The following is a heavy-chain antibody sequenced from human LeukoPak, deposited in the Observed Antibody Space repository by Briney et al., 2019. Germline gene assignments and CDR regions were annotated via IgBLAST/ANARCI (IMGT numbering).Heavy chain of an antibody. V-gene: IGHV1-8*01. CDR2: MNPNSGNT. Sequence: GASVKVSCKASGYTFTSYDINWVRQATGQGLEWMGWMNPNSGNTGYAQKFQGRVTMTRNTSISTAYMELSSLRSEDTAVYYCARGSKPGRWLEGDAFDIWGQGTMVTVSS. D-gene: IGHD5-24*01. CDR3: ARGSKPGRWLEGDAFDI. CDR1: GYTFTSYD. J-gene: IGHJ3*02.